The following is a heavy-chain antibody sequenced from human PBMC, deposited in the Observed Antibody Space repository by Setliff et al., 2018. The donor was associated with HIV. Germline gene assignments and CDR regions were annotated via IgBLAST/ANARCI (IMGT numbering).Heavy chain of an antibody. CDR1: GGSLSGYY. Sequence: SETLSLTCAVYGGSLSGYYWSWIRQPPGKGLEWIGEINHSGSTNYNPSLKSRVTISVDTSKSQFSLRLNSVTATDTALYYCARGRFHRLHRPYSGSGSLGIQYFDYWGQGTLVTVSS. J-gene: IGHJ4*02. D-gene: IGHD3-10*01. CDR2: INHSGST. V-gene: IGHV4-34*01. CDR3: ARGRFHRLHRPYSGSGSLGIQYFDY.